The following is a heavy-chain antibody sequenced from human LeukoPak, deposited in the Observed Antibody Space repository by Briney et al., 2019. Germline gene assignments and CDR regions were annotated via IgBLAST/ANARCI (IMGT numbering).Heavy chain of an antibody. CDR1: GYTLTELS. V-gene: IGHV1-24*01. D-gene: IGHD2-15*01. Sequence: ASVKVPCKVSGYTLTELSMHWVRQAPGKGLEWMGGFDPEDGETIYAQKFQGRVTMTEDTSTDTAYMELSSLRSEDTAVYYCATGKLRILDYYYYGMDVWGQGTTVTVSS. J-gene: IGHJ6*02. CDR2: FDPEDGET. CDR3: ATGKLRILDYYYYGMDV.